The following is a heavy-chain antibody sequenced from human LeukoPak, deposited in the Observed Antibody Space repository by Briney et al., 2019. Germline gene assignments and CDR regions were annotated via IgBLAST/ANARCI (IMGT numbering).Heavy chain of an antibody. J-gene: IGHJ4*02. CDR2: IHPSGST. Sequence: SQTLSLTCTVSGDSISSYYWSWVRQPAGKGLEWIGRIHPSGSTNYNPSLKSRVTLSVDTSKNQFSLKLSSVTAADTAVYYCARGPPPDFDYWGRGTLVTVSS. V-gene: IGHV4-4*07. CDR3: ARGPPPDFDY. CDR1: GDSISSYY.